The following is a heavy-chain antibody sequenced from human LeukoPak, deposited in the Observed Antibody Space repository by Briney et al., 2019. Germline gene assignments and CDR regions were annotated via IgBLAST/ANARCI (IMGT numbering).Heavy chain of an antibody. Sequence: SETLSLTCTVSGGSISSYYWSWLRQPPGKGLEWIGYIYYSGNTNYNPSLESRVTISVDTSKNQFSLRLRTVTAADTAVYYCARHSADCTGTSCYLFDPWGQGTLVTVSS. V-gene: IGHV4-59*08. CDR2: IYYSGNT. J-gene: IGHJ5*02. D-gene: IGHD2-2*01. CDR3: ARHSADCTGTSCYLFDP. CDR1: GGSISSYY.